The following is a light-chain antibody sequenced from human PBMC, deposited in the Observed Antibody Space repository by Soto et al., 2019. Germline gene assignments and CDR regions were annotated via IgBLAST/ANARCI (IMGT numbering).Light chain of an antibody. J-gene: IGKJ1*01. V-gene: IGKV1-5*01. CDR1: QSISSW. CDR3: QQYNSYPLT. CDR2: DAS. Sequence: GDRVTITCRASQSISSWLAWYQQKPGKAPKLLIYDASSFESGVPSRFSGSGSGTEFTLTISSLQPDEFATYDCQQYNSYPLTFGQGTQVAIK.